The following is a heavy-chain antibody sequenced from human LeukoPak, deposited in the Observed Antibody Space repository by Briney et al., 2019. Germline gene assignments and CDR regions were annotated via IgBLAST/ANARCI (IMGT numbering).Heavy chain of an antibody. CDR1: GFTLSDYA. CDR2: ISGSDGHT. CDR3: AKVPWVGTIT. D-gene: IGHD1-26*01. V-gene: IGHV3-23*01. J-gene: IGHJ4*02. Sequence: GGSLRLSCAASGFTLSDYAMNWVRQAPGEGLEWLSAISGSDGHTFCADSVKGRFTLSRDNSKNTLYLQMNNLRADDTAIYYCAKVPWVGTITWGQGTLVIVSS.